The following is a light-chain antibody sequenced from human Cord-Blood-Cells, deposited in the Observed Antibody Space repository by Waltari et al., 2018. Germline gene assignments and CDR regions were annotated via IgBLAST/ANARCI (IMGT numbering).Light chain of an antibody. CDR3: SSYAGSNNVV. Sequence: ALTQPPSASGSPGQSVTISCPGTSSDVGGYNYVSWYQQHPGKAPKLMIYEVSKRPSGVPDRFSGSKSGNTASLTVSGLQAEDEADYYCSSYAGSNNVVFGGGTKLTVL. J-gene: IGLJ2*01. V-gene: IGLV2-8*01. CDR2: EVS. CDR1: SSDVGGYNY.